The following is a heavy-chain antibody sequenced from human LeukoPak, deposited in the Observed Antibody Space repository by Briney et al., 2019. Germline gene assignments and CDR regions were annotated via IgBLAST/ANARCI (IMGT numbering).Heavy chain of an antibody. Sequence: PSETLSLTCTVSGGSISSSSYYWGWIRQPPGKGLEWIGSIYYSGSTYYNPSLKSRVTISVDTSKNQFSLKLSSVTAADTAVYYCARQGSGSSPPYFDYWGHGTQVTVSS. CDR3: ARQGSGSSPPYFDY. CDR2: IYYSGST. CDR1: GGSISSSSYY. D-gene: IGHD6-13*01. V-gene: IGHV4-39*01. J-gene: IGHJ4*01.